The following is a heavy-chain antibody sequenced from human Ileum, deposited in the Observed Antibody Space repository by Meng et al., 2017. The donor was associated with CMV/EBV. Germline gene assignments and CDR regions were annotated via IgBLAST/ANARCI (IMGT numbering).Heavy chain of an antibody. V-gene: IGHV3-48*03. J-gene: IGHJ4*02. Sequence: GGSLRLSCVASGFTFSSYEFNWVRQAPGKGLEWLSHINAGGRTIYYADSVKGRFTISRDDAKSSLYLQMSSLRPDDTAVYYCARELPASWEPFDYWGQGTLVTVSS. CDR2: INAGGRTI. CDR3: ARELPASWEPFDY. CDR1: GFTFSSYE. D-gene: IGHD1-26*01.